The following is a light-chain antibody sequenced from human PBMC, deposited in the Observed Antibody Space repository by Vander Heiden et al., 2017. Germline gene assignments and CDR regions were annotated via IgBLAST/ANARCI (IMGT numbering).Light chain of an antibody. CDR2: DVS. V-gene: IGLV2-11*01. J-gene: IGLJ2*01. CDR3: CSYAGSYTLV. Sequence: RSPGQSVTIACTGTSSDVGGYNYVSWYQQHPGKAPNLMIYDVSKRPSGVPDRFSGSKAGNTASLTISGLQAEDEADYYCCSYAGSYTLVFGGGTKLTVL. CDR1: SSDVGGYNY.